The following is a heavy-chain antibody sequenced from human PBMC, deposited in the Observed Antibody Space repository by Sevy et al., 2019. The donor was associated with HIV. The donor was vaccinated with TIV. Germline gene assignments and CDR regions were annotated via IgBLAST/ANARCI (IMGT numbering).Heavy chain of an antibody. CDR2: ISSSSSTI. D-gene: IGHD6-13*01. J-gene: IGHJ6*02. CDR3: AREEGSSGDYYYYGMDV. V-gene: IGHV3-48*02. Sequence: GGSLRLSCAASGFTFSSYSMNWVRQAPGKGLEWVSYISSSSSTIYYADSVKGRFTISRDNAKNSLYLQMNSLRDEDTAVYYCAREEGSSGDYYYYGMDVWGHGTTVTVSS. CDR1: GFTFSSYS.